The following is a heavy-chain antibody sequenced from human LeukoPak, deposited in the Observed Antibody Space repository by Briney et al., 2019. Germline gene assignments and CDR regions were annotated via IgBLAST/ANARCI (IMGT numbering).Heavy chain of an antibody. J-gene: IGHJ4*02. CDR1: GFTFSSYA. Sequence: GGSLRLSCAASGFTFSSYAMHWVRQAPGKGLEWVAVISYDGSNKYYADSVKGRFTISRDNSKNTLYLQMNSPRAEDTAVYYCVRGGYRGFAYEYWGQGTLVTASS. V-gene: IGHV3-30-3*01. D-gene: IGHD5-12*01. CDR3: VRGGYRGFAYEY. CDR2: ISYDGSNK.